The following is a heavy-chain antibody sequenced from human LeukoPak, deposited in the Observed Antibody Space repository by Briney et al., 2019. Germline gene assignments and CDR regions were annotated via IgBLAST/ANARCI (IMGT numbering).Heavy chain of an antibody. J-gene: IGHJ6*03. CDR1: GGTFSSYA. Sequence: EASVKVSCKASGGTFSSYAISWVRQAPGQGLEWMGGIIPIFGTANYAQKFQGRVTITTDESTSTAYMELSSLRSEDTAVYYCATFYCSSTSCHPYYYYYMDVWGKGTTVTVSS. CDR2: IIPIFGTA. V-gene: IGHV1-69*05. D-gene: IGHD2-2*01. CDR3: ATFYCSSTSCHPYYYYYMDV.